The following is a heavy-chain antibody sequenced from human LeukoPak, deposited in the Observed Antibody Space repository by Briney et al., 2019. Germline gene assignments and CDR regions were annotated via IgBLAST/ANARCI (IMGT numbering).Heavy chain of an antibody. Sequence: QSGGSLRLSCAASGFTFSSYAMSWVRQAPGKGLEWVSAISGSGGSTYYADSVKGRFTISRDNSKNTLYLQMNSLRAEDTAVYYCAKRYCSSTSCYYLTPVDTAIRGYFDYWGQGTLVTVSS. CDR1: GFTFSSYA. CDR3: AKRYCSSTSCYYLTPVDTAIRGYFDY. CDR2: ISGSGGST. D-gene: IGHD2-2*01. V-gene: IGHV3-23*01. J-gene: IGHJ4*02.